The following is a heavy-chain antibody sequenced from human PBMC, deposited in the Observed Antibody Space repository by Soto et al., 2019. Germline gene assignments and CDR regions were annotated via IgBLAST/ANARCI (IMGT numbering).Heavy chain of an antibody. CDR1: GYTFTNYG. V-gene: IGHV1-18*01. Sequence: QVHLVQSATEVKKPGASVKVSCRASGYTFTNYGISWVRQAPGQGLEWMGWITTYNDDTNYAPTFQDRVTMTTDTSPSTAYMKLRTLESDDKAVYFCAKGTTSSWTFWGHGTLVTVS. D-gene: IGHD6-13*01. CDR3: AKGTTSSWTF. J-gene: IGHJ4*01. CDR2: ITTYNDDT.